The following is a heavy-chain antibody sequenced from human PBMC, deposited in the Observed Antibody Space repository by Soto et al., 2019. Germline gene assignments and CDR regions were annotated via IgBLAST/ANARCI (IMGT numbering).Heavy chain of an antibody. CDR1: GFTFSSYA. Sequence: GSLRLSCAASGFTFSSYAMSWVRQAPGKGLEWVSAISGSGGSTYYADSVKGRFTISRDNSKNTLYLQMNSLRAEDTAVYYCAKRLEVTIFGVVIKSWFDYWGQGTLVTVSS. V-gene: IGHV3-23*01. D-gene: IGHD3-3*01. CDR3: AKRLEVTIFGVVIKSWFDY. CDR2: ISGSGGST. J-gene: IGHJ4*02.